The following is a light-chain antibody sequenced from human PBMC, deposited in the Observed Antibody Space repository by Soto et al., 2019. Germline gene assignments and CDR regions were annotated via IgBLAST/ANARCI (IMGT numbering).Light chain of an antibody. CDR1: SSDVGGYNY. CDR2: EVS. V-gene: IGLV2-14*01. Sequence: QSVLTQPASVSGSPGQSITISCTVTSSDVGGYNYVSWYQQHPGKAPKLMIYEVSNRPSGVSNRFSGSKSGNTASLTISGLQAEDEADYYCSSYTSSSTLVVFGGGTKLTVL. CDR3: SSYTSSSTLVV. J-gene: IGLJ2*01.